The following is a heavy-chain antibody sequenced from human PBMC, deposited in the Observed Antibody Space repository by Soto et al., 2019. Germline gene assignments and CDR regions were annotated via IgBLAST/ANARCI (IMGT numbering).Heavy chain of an antibody. D-gene: IGHD3-22*01. CDR2: IIPIFGTV. J-gene: IGHJ5*02. V-gene: IGHV1-69*01. CDR1: GGTFNNFA. Sequence: QVQLVQSGAEVKRPGSSVKVSCKASGGTFNNFAISWVRQAPGQGLEWMGGIIPIFGTVNYAQKLQGRVTITADEATSTAYMELSSLRSQDTVVYYCARVESAYFDSSGYYWFDPSGQGTLVTVSS. CDR3: ARVESAYFDSSGYYWFDP.